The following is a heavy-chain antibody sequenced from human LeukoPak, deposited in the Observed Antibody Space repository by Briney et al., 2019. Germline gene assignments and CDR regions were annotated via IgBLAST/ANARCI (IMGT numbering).Heavy chain of an antibody. CDR3: ARARKLLWFRELGPNWFDP. V-gene: IGHV1-2*02. CDR1: GYTFTDYY. Sequence: ASVKVACKASGYTFTDYYMHWVRQAPGQGLGWMGWINPNSGGTNYAQKFQGRVTMTRYTSISTAYMELSRLRSDDTAVYYCARARKLLWFRELGPNWFDPWGQGTLVTVSS. D-gene: IGHD3-10*01. J-gene: IGHJ5*02. CDR2: INPNSGGT.